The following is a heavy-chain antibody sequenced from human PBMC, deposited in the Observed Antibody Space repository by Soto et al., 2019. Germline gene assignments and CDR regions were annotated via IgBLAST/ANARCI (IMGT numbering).Heavy chain of an antibody. J-gene: IGHJ4*02. Sequence: GASVKVSCKASGGTFSSYAIHWVRQAPGQGLVWLGKIIPSYDRTNYAQKFQGRVTVTADTYTTTAYMELSSLRSDDTAVYYCARDPSNDYGGDTFDYWGQGTLVTVSS. CDR1: GGTFSSYA. CDR2: IIPSYDRT. D-gene: IGHD4-17*01. CDR3: ARDPSNDYGGDTFDY. V-gene: IGHV1-69*04.